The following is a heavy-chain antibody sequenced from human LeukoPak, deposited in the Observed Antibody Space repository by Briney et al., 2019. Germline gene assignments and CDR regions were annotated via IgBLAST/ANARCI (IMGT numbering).Heavy chain of an antibody. CDR3: ARGYGSGSYLSY. CDR1: GGSISSSNW. Sequence: PSETLSLTCTVSGGSISSSNWGSGVRQPPGKGLEWIGEIYHSGSTNYNPSLKSRVTISVDKSKTQFSLKLSSVTAADTAVYYCARGYGSGSYLSYWGQGTLVTVSS. J-gene: IGHJ4*02. D-gene: IGHD3-10*01. V-gene: IGHV4-4*02. CDR2: IYHSGST.